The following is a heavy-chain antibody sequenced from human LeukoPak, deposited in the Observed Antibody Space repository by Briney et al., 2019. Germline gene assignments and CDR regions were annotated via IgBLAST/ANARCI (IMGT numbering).Heavy chain of an antibody. V-gene: IGHV1-2*02. CDR1: GYTFTALY. J-gene: IGHJ4*02. Sequence: ASVKVSCKASGYTFTALYIHWVRQAPGQGLEWMGWIDPNSGGTVSTQKFQGRVTMTKDTSISTVYMELNNLKSDDTAIYYCARDNYGRLDYWGQGTLVTVSS. D-gene: IGHD4-17*01. CDR2: IDPNSGGT. CDR3: ARDNYGRLDY.